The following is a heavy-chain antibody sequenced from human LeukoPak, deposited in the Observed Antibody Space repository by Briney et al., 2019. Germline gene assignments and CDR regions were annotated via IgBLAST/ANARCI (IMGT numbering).Heavy chain of an antibody. Sequence: GGSLRLSCAASGFTFSSYWMSWVRQAPGKGLEWVANIKQDGSEEYYVDSVKGRFTISRDNAKNSLYLQMNSLRAEDTAVYYCARDSGSYYLDYWGQGTLVTVSS. V-gene: IGHV3-7*01. CDR1: GFTFSSYW. D-gene: IGHD1-26*01. CDR2: IKQDGSEE. J-gene: IGHJ4*02. CDR3: ARDSGSYYLDY.